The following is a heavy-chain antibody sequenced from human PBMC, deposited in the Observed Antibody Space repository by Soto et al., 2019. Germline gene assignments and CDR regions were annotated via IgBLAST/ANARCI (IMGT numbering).Heavy chain of an antibody. D-gene: IGHD3-10*01. CDR1: GYTFTSYA. Sequence: ASVKVSCKASGYTFTSYAMHWVRQAPGQRLEWMGWINAGNGNTKYSQKFQGRVTITRDTSASTAYMELSSPRSEDTAVYYCARDKYYYGSGSYFNYYYYYYMDVWGKGTTVTVSS. V-gene: IGHV1-3*01. J-gene: IGHJ6*03. CDR3: ARDKYYYGSGSYFNYYYYYYMDV. CDR2: INAGNGNT.